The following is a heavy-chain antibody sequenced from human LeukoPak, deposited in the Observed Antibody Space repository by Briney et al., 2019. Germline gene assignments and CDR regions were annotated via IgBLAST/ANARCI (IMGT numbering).Heavy chain of an antibody. CDR1: GFTFSSYG. J-gene: IGHJ6*02. CDR3: ASNFWSGYYTLYYYGMDV. V-gene: IGHV3-30*19. CDR2: ISYDGSNK. D-gene: IGHD3-3*01. Sequence: GGSLRLSCAASGFTFSSYGMHWVRQAPGKGLEWVAVISYDGSNKYYADSVKGRFTISRDNSKNTLYLQMNSLRAEDTAVYYCASNFWSGYYTLYYYGMDVWGQGTTVTVSS.